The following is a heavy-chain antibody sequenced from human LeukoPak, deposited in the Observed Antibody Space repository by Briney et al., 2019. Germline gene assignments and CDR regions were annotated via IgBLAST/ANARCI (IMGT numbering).Heavy chain of an antibody. CDR2: ISSLGSSP. V-gene: IGHV3-64*01. CDR3: ARGPYETGVHYFDY. D-gene: IGHD2-8*02. J-gene: IGHJ4*02. Sequence: GGSLRLSCVASAFTFSDYGMHWVRQAPGKGLEFVSAISSLGSSPYYAKSVEGRFTISRDNSKNTLYLQMGSLTTEDMAVYYCARGPYETGVHYFDYWGRGTLVTVSS. CDR1: AFTFSDYG.